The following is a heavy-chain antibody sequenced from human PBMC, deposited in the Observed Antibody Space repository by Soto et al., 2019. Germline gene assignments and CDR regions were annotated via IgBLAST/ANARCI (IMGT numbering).Heavy chain of an antibody. J-gene: IGHJ4*02. CDR3: ASDRKIVEAIGAIDY. CDR2: SAPEEGEP. Sequence: ASVKVSCKVSKNTLTELTIDWLRQAPGQGLEWMGRSAPEEGEPKYPQKFQGRVSMAEDPSTDTAYMELTSLRFEDTAVYFGASDRKIVEAIGAIDYWGQGTLVTVSS. CDR1: KNTLTELT. D-gene: IGHD1-26*01. V-gene: IGHV1-24*01.